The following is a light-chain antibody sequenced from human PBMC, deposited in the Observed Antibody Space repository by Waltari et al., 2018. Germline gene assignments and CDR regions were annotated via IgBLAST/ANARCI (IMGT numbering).Light chain of an antibody. CDR1: SAVGGSNF. J-gene: IGLJ2*01. Sequence: QSALTQPASVSGSPGQSITISCTGSAVGGSNFVSWYQQHPGNAPQVLLSDVTDRPSGVSNRFSGSKSGDTASLTISGLQAEDEADYYCASWTDSDTLKLLFGGGTKLTVL. CDR2: DVT. CDR3: ASWTDSDTLKLL. V-gene: IGLV2-14*03.